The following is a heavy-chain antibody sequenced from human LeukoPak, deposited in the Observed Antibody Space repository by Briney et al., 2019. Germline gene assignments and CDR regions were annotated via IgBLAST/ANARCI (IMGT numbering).Heavy chain of an antibody. CDR1: GYSFTSYW. CDR3: ARQRVAVAGLYLFDY. CDR2: IHPGDSDT. J-gene: IGHJ4*02. Sequence: GESLKISCKGSGYSFTSYWIGWVRQMPGKGLEWMGIIHPGDSDTRYSPSFQGQVTISADKSISTAYLQWSSLKASDTAMYYCARQRVAVAGLYLFDYWGQGTLVTVSS. D-gene: IGHD6-19*01. V-gene: IGHV5-51*01.